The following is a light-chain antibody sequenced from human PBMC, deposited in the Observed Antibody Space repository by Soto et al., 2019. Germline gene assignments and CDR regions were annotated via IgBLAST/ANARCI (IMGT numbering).Light chain of an antibody. CDR3: CSYAGSSTVI. CDR1: SSDVGGYDL. CDR2: EDN. Sequence: QSALTQPASVSGSPGQSITISCLGTSSDVGGYDLVSWYQQHPGEAPKLVIFEDNKRPSGVSNRFSGSKSGNTASLTISGLQAEDEAGYYCCSYAGSSTVIFGGGTKVTVL. J-gene: IGLJ2*01. V-gene: IGLV2-23*01.